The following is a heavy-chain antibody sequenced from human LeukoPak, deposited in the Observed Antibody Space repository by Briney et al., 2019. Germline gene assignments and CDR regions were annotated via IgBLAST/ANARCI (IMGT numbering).Heavy chain of an antibody. V-gene: IGHV1-2*06. Sequence: ASVKVSCKASGYTFTGYYMHWVRQAPGQGLEWIGRINPNSGGTNYAQKFQGRVTMTRDTSISTAYMELSRLRSDDTAVYYCARDRDYYDSSGYDYWGQGTLVTVSS. CDR1: GYTFTGYY. J-gene: IGHJ4*02. CDR3: ARDRDYYDSSGYDY. CDR2: INPNSGGT. D-gene: IGHD3-22*01.